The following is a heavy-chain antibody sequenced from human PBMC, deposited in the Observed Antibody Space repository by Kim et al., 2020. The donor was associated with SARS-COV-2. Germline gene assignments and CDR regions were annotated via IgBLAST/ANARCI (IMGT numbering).Heavy chain of an antibody. CDR2: VHYSGTT. CDR1: GGLFRSSSHF. V-gene: IGHV4-39*01. CDR3: ARHMGYKWYDETGNWFDP. Sequence: SETLSLTCTVSGGLFRSSSHFWGWIRQPPGRGLEWIGNVHYSGTTHYNPSLRRRVTISVDTSKTQFSLRLTSVTATDTAVYYCARHMGYKWYDETGNWFDPWGQGTLVTVSS. D-gene: IGHD1-1*01. J-gene: IGHJ5*02.